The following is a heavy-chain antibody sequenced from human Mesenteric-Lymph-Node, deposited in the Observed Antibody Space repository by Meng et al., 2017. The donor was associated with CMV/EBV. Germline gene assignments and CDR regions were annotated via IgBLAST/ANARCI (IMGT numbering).Heavy chain of an antibody. Sequence: CAVYGGSFSGYYWSWIRQPPGKGLEWIGEINHSGSTNYNPSLKSRVTISVDTSKNQFSLKLSSVTAADTAVYYCARVRSWSNYFDYWGQGTLVTVSS. CDR1: GGSFSGYY. CDR2: INHSGST. J-gene: IGHJ4*02. V-gene: IGHV4-34*01. D-gene: IGHD6-13*01. CDR3: ARVRSWSNYFDY.